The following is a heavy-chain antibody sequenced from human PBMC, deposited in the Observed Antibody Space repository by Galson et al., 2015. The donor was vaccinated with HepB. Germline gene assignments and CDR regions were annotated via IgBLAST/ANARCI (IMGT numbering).Heavy chain of an antibody. J-gene: IGHJ4*02. Sequence: SLRLSCAASGFTSSSYAMHWVRQAPGKGLEWVAVISYDGSNKYYADSVKGRFTISRDNSKNTLYLQMNSLRAEDTAVYYCARDRRFLEWLYINWGQGTLVTVSS. CDR2: ISYDGSNK. CDR1: GFTSSSYA. V-gene: IGHV3-30-3*01. D-gene: IGHD3-3*01. CDR3: ARDRRFLEWLYIN.